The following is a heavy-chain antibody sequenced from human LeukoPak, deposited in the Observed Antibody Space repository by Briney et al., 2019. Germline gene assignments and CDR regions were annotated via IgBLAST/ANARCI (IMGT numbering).Heavy chain of an antibody. CDR1: GFTFSSYW. CDR3: ARGPQGYCSTTSCSNDY. J-gene: IGHJ4*02. V-gene: IGHV3-7*01. Sequence: PGGSLRLSCAASGFTFSSYWMSWVRQAPGKGLEWVANIKQDGSEKYYVDSVKGRSTISRDNAKNSLYLQMSSLRAEDTAAYYCARGPQGYCSTTSCSNDYWGQGTLVTVSS. D-gene: IGHD2-2*01. CDR2: IKQDGSEK.